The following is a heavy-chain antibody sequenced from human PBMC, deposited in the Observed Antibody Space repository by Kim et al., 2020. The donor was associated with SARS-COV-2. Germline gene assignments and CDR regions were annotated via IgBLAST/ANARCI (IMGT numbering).Heavy chain of an antibody. J-gene: IGHJ3*02. Sequence: YAQKFQDRVTRTRDTSTSTVYMELSSLRSEDRAVYYCARRIAVASDAFDIWGQGTMVTVSS. D-gene: IGHD6-19*01. V-gene: IGHV1-46*01. CDR3: ARRIAVASDAFDI.